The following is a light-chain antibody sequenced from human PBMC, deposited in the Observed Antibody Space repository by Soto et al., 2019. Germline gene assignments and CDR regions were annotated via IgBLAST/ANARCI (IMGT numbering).Light chain of an antibody. CDR3: LQDYNFPLT. CDR1: QVIRSD. V-gene: IGKV1-6*01. CDR2: AAS. Sequence: AIQMTQSPSSLSASVGDRVTITCRASQVIRSDLSWYQHKPGKAPKLLIYAASSLQSGVPSRFSGSGSGTDFTLTISSLQPEDFATYYCLQDYNFPLTFGGGTKVDI. J-gene: IGKJ4*01.